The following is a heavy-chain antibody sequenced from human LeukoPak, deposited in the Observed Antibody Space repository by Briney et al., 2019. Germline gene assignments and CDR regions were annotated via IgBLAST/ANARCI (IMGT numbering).Heavy chain of an antibody. CDR3: ARVNLRGSQYNWFDP. CDR1: GGTLNTHI. D-gene: IGHD1-26*01. J-gene: IGHJ5*02. CDR2: ITPVIDST. Sequence: ASVKASCKASGGTLNTHIFTWVRQAPGEGLEWMGRITPVIDSTKYAQKFQGRVTITADKSTSTVYMELSSLRSEDTAVYYCARVNLRGSQYNWFDPWGQGTLVTVSS. V-gene: IGHV1-69*08.